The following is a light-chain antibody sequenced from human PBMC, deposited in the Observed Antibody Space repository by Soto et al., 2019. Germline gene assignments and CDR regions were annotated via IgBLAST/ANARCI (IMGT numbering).Light chain of an antibody. Sequence: EIVLTQSPGTLSLSPGERATLSCRASQSVSSSYLAWYQQKPGQAPRLLIYGASSRATGIPDRFSGSGSGTDFALIISRLEPEDFAVYYCQLYGSSSLFTFGPGTKVDIK. CDR2: GAS. CDR3: QLYGSSSLFT. CDR1: QSVSSSY. J-gene: IGKJ3*01. V-gene: IGKV3-20*01.